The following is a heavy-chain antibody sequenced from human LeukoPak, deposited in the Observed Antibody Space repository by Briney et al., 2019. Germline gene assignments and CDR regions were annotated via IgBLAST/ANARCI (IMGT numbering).Heavy chain of an antibody. CDR2: ISYDGSNK. J-gene: IGHJ4*02. V-gene: IGHV3-30*04. Sequence: PGGSLRLSCAASGFTFSSYAMHWVRQAPGKGLEWVAVISYDGSNKKYADSVKGRFTISRDNAKNSLYLQMNSLRAEDTAVYYCARDGRMATTDTEQFDYWGQGTLVTVSS. CDR3: ARDGRMATTDTEQFDY. D-gene: IGHD5-24*01. CDR1: GFTFSSYA.